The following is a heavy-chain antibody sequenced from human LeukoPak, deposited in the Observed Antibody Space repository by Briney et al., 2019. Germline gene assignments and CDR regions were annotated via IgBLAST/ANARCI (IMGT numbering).Heavy chain of an antibody. CDR2: IYPGDSDT. CDR1: GYSFTSYW. Sequence: GESLKISCKGSGYSFTSYWIGWVRQMPGKGLEWMGIIYPGDSDTRYSPSFQGQVTISADKSISTAYLQWSSLKASDTAMYYCARRRYCSSTSCRHYYYYGMDVWGQGTTVTVSS. D-gene: IGHD2-2*01. V-gene: IGHV5-51*01. J-gene: IGHJ6*02. CDR3: ARRRYCSSTSCRHYYYYGMDV.